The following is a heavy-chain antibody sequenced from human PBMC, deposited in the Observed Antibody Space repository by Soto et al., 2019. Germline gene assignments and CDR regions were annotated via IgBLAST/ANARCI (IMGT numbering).Heavy chain of an antibody. CDR1: GFTFSSYA. Sequence: EEQLLESGGGLIRPGGSLRLACAASGFTFSSYAMTWVRQAPGKGLEWVSSISFSDGGTYYADSVKGRLTISRDNSKNTLFLQMNSLRVEDTAVYYCVKDDRILGRRYFDLWGRGTLVTVSS. CDR3: VKDDRILGRRYFDL. D-gene: IGHD2-15*01. J-gene: IGHJ2*01. CDR2: ISFSDGGT. V-gene: IGHV3-23*01.